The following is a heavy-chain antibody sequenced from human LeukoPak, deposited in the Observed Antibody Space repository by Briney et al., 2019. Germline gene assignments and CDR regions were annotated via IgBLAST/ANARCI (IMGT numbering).Heavy chain of an antibody. Sequence: GGSLRLSCAASGFTFSSYAMSWDRQAPGKVLEWVSAISGSGGSTYYADSVKGRFTISRDNSKNTLYLQMNSLRAEDTAVYYCAKATTMIVVVIDCWGQGTLVTVSS. V-gene: IGHV3-23*01. D-gene: IGHD3-22*01. J-gene: IGHJ4*02. CDR2: ISGSGGST. CDR3: AKATTMIVVVIDC. CDR1: GFTFSSYA.